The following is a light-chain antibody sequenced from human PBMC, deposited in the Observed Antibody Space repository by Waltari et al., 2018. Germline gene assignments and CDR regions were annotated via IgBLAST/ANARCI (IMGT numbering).Light chain of an antibody. Sequence: EIVLTQSPGTLSLSPGERATLSCRASQSVSRALAWYQQTPGQAPRLLIYDAFKRAAGIPDRFSGSGTVTDFSLTISRLEPEDFAVYYCQMYVRLPATFGQGTTVEIK. CDR3: QMYVRLPAT. CDR2: DAF. V-gene: IGKV3D-20*02. J-gene: IGKJ1*01. CDR1: QSVSRAL.